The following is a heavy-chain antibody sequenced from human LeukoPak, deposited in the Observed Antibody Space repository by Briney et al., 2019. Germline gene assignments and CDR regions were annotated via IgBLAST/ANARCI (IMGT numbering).Heavy chain of an antibody. CDR2: IYSGGTT. J-gene: IGHJ6*02. Sequence: PGGSLRLSCAASGFTVSNNYMSWVRQAPGKGLEWVSVIYSGGTTYYADSVKGRFTISRDNSKNTLYLQMNSLRAEDTAVYYCARDIGRITMVRGVIRYGMDVWGQGTTVTVSS. D-gene: IGHD3-10*01. V-gene: IGHV3-66*02. CDR1: GFTVSNNY. CDR3: ARDIGRITMVRGVIRYGMDV.